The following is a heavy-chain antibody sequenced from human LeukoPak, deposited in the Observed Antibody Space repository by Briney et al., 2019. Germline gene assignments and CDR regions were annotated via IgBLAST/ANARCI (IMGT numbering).Heavy chain of an antibody. J-gene: IGHJ5*02. D-gene: IGHD6-13*01. V-gene: IGHV1-69*04. CDR1: GGTFSSYA. CDR3: ARDGYISSWYSVSWFDP. Sequence: ASVKVSCEASGGTFSSYAISWVRQAPGQGLEWMGRIIPILGIANYAQKFQGRVTITADKSTSTAYMELSSLRSEDTAVYYCARDGYISSWYSVSWFDPWGQGTLVTVSS. CDR2: IIPILGIA.